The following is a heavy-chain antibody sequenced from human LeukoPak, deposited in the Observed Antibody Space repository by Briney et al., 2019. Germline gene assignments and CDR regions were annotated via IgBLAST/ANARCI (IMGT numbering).Heavy chain of an antibody. J-gene: IGHJ4*02. CDR1: GFIFHTYA. CDR3: AKGGGRGEYDLTGSFSTHFDS. CDR2: ISGGGTRT. V-gene: IGHV3-23*01. Sequence: SGGSLRLSCAASGFIFHTYAMGRVRQAPGKGPVWVSAISGGGTRTYYADSVTGRFTISRDNSKNTVYLQMNSLRGEDTAVYFCAKGGGRGEYDLTGSFSTHFDSWGQGTLVVVSS. D-gene: IGHD4-17*01.